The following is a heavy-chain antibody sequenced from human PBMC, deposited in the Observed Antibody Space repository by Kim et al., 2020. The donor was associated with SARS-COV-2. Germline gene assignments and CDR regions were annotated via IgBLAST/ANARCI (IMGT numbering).Heavy chain of an antibody. V-gene: IGHV4-39*01. D-gene: IGHD3-22*01. Sequence: SETLSLTCNVSGGSISSSSYYWGWIRQPPGKGLEWIGSIYYSGSTYYNPSLKSQVTISVDTSKNQFSLKLSSVTAADTAVYYCARLGGYCYDSSVVWGQGPLVTVSS. CDR3: ARLGGYCYDSSVV. CDR2: IYYSGST. J-gene: IGHJ4*02. CDR1: GGSISSSSYY.